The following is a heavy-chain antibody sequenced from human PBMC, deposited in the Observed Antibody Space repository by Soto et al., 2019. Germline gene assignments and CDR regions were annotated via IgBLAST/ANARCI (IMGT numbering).Heavy chain of an antibody. CDR3: ASQDSSGFQWYFDL. CDR1: GGTFSSYA. Sequence: QVQLVQSGAEVKKPGSSVKVSCKASGGTFSSYAISWVRPAPGQGLEWMGGIIPIFGTANYAQKVQGRVTLHADESTSTANMELSSLRSEDTAVYYCASQDSSGFQWYFDLWGRGTLVTVSS. J-gene: IGHJ2*01. D-gene: IGHD3-22*01. V-gene: IGHV1-69*12. CDR2: IIPIFGTA.